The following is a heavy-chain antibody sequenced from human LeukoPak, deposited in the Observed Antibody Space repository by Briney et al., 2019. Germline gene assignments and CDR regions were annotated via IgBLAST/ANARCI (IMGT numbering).Heavy chain of an antibody. J-gene: IGHJ4*02. CDR2: IRYDGSNK. D-gene: IGHD6-13*01. V-gene: IGHV3-30*02. Sequence: GGSLRLSCAASGFTFSSYGMHWVRQAPGKGLEWVAFIRYDGSNKYYADSVKGRFTISRDNSKNTLYLQMNSLRAEDTAVYYCAKDRSIAAAGTLDYWGQGTLVTASS. CDR1: GFTFSSYG. CDR3: AKDRSIAAAGTLDY.